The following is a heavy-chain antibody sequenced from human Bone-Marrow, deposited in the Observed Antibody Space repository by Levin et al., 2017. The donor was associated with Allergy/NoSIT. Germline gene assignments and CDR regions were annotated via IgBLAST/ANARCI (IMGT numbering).Heavy chain of an antibody. CDR2: IYFSGST. J-gene: IGHJ4*02. CDR1: GDSVTNVRYY. CDR3: ARDRLSGHSPLAFES. V-gene: IGHV4-61*01. D-gene: IGHD1-26*01. Sequence: SETLSLTCTVSGDSVTNVRYYLTWIRQSPGGGLEWIGYIYFSGSTNYNPSLESRVTMSVDTSKNQFSLTLSSVTAADTAVYYCARDRLSGHSPLAFESWGQGILVTVSS.